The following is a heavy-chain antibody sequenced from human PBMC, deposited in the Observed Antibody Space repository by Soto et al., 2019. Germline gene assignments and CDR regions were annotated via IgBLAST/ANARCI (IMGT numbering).Heavy chain of an antibody. CDR2: ISGSSDTR. V-gene: IGHV3-48*03. CDR3: ARATGYTNYGLDY. J-gene: IGHJ4*02. CDR1: GFTFSSYE. D-gene: IGHD2-8*01. Sequence: GGSPRPSFAASGFTFSSYEMHWVREAPGKGLEWVSYISGSSDTRYIADSVKGRFTISRDNAKNSLYLQMNSLRAEDTAVYYCARATGYTNYGLDYWGEGALVTVSS.